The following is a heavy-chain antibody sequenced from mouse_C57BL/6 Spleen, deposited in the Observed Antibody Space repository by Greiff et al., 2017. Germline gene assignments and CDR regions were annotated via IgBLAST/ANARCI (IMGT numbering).Heavy chain of an antibody. J-gene: IGHJ2*01. CDR2: ILPGSGST. CDR3: ARRIYYDYDEGYYFDY. V-gene: IGHV1-9*01. Sequence: QVQLQQSGAELMKPGASVKLSCKATGYTFTGYWIEWVKQRPGHGLEWIGEILPGSGSTNYNEKFKGKATFTADTSSNTAYMQLSSLTTEDSAIYYCARRIYYDYDEGYYFDYWGQGTTLTVSS. D-gene: IGHD2-4*01. CDR1: GYTFTGYW.